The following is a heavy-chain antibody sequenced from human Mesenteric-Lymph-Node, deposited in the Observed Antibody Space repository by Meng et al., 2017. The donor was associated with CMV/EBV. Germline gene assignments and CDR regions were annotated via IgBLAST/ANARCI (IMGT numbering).Heavy chain of an antibody. CDR3: ARLKDCYNGVCYDGFDT. J-gene: IGHJ3*02. CDR1: GVSVGSANYY. D-gene: IGHD2-8*01. CDR2: IYHRGST. Sequence: SETLSLTCTVSGVSVGSANYYWSWVRQPPGKGLEWIGQIYHRGSTNNNPSLKGRVTMSLDTSKNQFSLKLSSVTAADTAVYYCARLKDCYNGVCYDGFDTWGQGTMVTVSS. V-gene: IGHV4-39*07.